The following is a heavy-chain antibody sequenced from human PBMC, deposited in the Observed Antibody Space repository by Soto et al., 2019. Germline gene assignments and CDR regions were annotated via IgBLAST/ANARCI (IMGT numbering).Heavy chain of an antibody. J-gene: IGHJ1*01. V-gene: IGHV3-33*05. CDR2: TPYDGRNK. CDR1: EFTFSSYV. D-gene: IGHD3-16*01. Sequence: QVQLVESGGGWVRPGTSLRFSGVGREFTFSSYVFHWVRQAPGRGLGWVELTPYDGRNKDYGDSVKGRFTISRDNSRNTVDLQMDSLRREDTALYYCARWGTTGGLDVWGQGPLVSVSS. CDR3: ARWGTTGGLDV.